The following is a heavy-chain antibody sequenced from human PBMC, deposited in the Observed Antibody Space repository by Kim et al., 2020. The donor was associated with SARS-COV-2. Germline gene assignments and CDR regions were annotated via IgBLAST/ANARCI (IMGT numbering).Heavy chain of an antibody. V-gene: IGHV1-18*01. CDR3: ARNDYGDHHAFDI. Sequence: YAQKLQGRVTMTTDTSTSTAYMELRSLRSDDTAVYYCARNDYGDHHAFDIWGQGTMVTVSS. J-gene: IGHJ3*02. D-gene: IGHD4-17*01.